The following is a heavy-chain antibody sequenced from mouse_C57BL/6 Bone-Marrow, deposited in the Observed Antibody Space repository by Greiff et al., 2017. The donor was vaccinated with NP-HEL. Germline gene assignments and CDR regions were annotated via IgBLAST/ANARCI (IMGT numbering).Heavy chain of an antibody. CDR3: AKPPYYYGKTLYAMDY. J-gene: IGHJ4*01. D-gene: IGHD1-1*01. V-gene: IGHV2-5*01. CDR1: GFSLTSYG. CDR2: IWRGGST. Sequence: QVQLQQSGPGLVQPSQSLSITCTVSGFSLTSYGVHWVRQSPGKGLEWLGVIWRGGSTDYNAAFMSRLSITKANSKSQVFFKMNSLQADDTAIYYCAKPPYYYGKTLYAMDYWGQGTSVTVSS.